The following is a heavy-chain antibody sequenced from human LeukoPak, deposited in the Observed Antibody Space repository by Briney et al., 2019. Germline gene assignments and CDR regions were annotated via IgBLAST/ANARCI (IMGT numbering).Heavy chain of an antibody. J-gene: IGHJ6*02. CDR1: GDTFSSYA. CDR2: IIPILAIA. D-gene: IGHD3-22*01. CDR3: AKSEKAASYYYDSSGFYYYYGMDV. V-gene: IGHV1-69*04. Sequence: ASVKVSCKASGDTFSSYAISWVRQAPGQGLEWMGRIIPILAIANYVQKFQGRVSITADRSTGTAYMELSSLRSEDTAVYYCAKSEKAASYYYDSSGFYYYYGMDVWGQGTTVTVSS.